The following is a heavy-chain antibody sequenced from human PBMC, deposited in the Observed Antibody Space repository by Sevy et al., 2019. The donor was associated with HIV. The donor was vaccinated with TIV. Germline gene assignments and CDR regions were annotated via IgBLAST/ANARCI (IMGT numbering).Heavy chain of an antibody. Sequence: GGSLRLSCAASGFTFSSYEMNWVRQAPGKGLEWVSYISSSGSTIYYADSVKGRFNISRDNAKNSLYLQMNSLRAEDTAVYYCARDQGFGESNCFDPWGQGTLVTVSS. CDR2: ISSSGSTI. J-gene: IGHJ5*02. CDR1: GFTFSSYE. CDR3: ARDQGFGESNCFDP. V-gene: IGHV3-48*03. D-gene: IGHD3-10*01.